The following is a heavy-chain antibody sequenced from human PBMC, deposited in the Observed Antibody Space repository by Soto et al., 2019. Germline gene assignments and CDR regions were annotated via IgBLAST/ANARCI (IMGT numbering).Heavy chain of an antibody. CDR3: ARDPIRFLEWLLPRYYYYYGMDV. V-gene: IGHV1-18*01. Sequence: ASVKVSCKASGYTFTSYCISWVRQAPGQGLEWMGWISAYNGNTNYAQKLQGRVTMTTDTSTSTAYMELRSLRSDDTAVYYCARDPIRFLEWLLPRYYYYYGMDVWGQGTTVTVS. CDR1: GYTFTSYC. D-gene: IGHD3-3*01. J-gene: IGHJ6*02. CDR2: ISAYNGNT.